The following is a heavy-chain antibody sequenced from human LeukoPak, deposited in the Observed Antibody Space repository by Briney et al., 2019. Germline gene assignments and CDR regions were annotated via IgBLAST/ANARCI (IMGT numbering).Heavy chain of an antibody. J-gene: IGHJ4*02. CDR2: ISWNSGSI. V-gene: IGHV3-9*03. D-gene: IGHD6-19*01. CDR3: AKGAAVAGDAVFDY. Sequence: PGRSLRLSCAASGFTFDDYAMHWVRQAPGKGLEWVSGISWNSGSIGYADSVKGRFTISRDNAKNSLYLQMNSLRAEDMALYYCAKGAAVAGDAVFDYWGQGTLVTVSS. CDR1: GFTFDDYA.